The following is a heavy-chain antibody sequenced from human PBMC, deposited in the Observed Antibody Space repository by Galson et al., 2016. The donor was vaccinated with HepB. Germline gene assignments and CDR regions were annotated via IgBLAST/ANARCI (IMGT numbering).Heavy chain of an antibody. Sequence: SLRLSCATSGFIFDDYAMHWVRQTPGKGLEWVSGIPWNTDNKAYADSVKGRFTISRDNAKNSLYLQMNSLRAEDTALYYCAKDTNDSINWLRSMDGGMDVWGQGTTVIVSS. CDR2: IPWNTDNK. V-gene: IGHV3-9*01. J-gene: IGHJ6*02. CDR1: GFIFDDYA. D-gene: IGHD3-22*01. CDR3: AKDTNDSINWLRSMDGGMDV.